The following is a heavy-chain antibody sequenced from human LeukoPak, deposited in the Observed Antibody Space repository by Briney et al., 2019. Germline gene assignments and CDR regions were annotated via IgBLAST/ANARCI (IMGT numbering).Heavy chain of an antibody. J-gene: IGHJ4*02. CDR2: ISAYNGNT. CDR1: GYTFTSYG. D-gene: IGHD2-2*01. V-gene: IGHV1-18*01. Sequence: ASVKVSCKASGYTFTSYGISWVRQAPGQGLEWMGWISAYNGNTNYAQRLQGRVTMTRDTSISTAYMELSRLRSDDTAVYYCARGPPYIVVVPAATFFDYWGQGALVTVSS. CDR3: ARGPPYIVVVPAATFFDY.